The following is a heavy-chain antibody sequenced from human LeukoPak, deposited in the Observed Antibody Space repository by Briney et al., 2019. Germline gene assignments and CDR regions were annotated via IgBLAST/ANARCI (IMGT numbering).Heavy chain of an antibody. CDR2: INPNGGGT. CDR1: GYTFTGYY. D-gene: IGHD3-22*01. J-gene: IGHJ4*02. V-gene: IGHV1-2*06. CDR3: AREPYDSSGYYSHFDY. Sequence: ASVKVSCKASGYTFTGYYMHWVRQAPGQGLEWMGRINPNGGGTNYAQKFQGRVTMTRDTSISTAYMELSRLRSDDTAVYYCAREPYDSSGYYSHFDYWGQGTLVTVSS.